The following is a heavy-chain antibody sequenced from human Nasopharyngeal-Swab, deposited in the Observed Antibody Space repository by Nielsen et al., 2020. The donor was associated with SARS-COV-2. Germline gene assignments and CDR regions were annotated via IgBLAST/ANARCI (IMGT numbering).Heavy chain of an antibody. V-gene: IGHV3-30-3*01. CDR2: ISYDGSNK. CDR3: ASTPLDSSGYYYAFHY. Sequence: EGSLRLSCAASGVTFSRYTMHWVRQAPGKGLEWVAVISYDGSNKYYADSVKGRFTISRDISKNTLYLQMNSLRAEDTAVFYCASTPLDSSGYYYAFHYWGRGTLVTVSS. D-gene: IGHD3-22*01. J-gene: IGHJ4*02. CDR1: GVTFSRYT.